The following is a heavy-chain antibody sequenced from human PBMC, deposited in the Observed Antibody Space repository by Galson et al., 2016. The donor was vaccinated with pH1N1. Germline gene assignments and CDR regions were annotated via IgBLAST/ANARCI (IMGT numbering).Heavy chain of an antibody. Sequence: SCKASGGIFNSNAINWVRQAPGKGLEWVSGISRNSDNIGYADSVKGRVTISRDNAKNSLYLQMNSLRTEDTALYYCTKDSGSYCGGDCRRGAFDFWGQGTRVTVSS. CDR1: GGIFNSNA. V-gene: IGHV3-9*01. J-gene: IGHJ3*01. D-gene: IGHD2-21*02. CDR3: TKDSGSYCGGDCRRGAFDF. CDR2: ISRNSDNI.